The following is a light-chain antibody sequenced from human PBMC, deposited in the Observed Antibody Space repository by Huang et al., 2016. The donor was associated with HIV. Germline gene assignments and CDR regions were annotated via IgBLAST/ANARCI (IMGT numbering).Light chain of an antibody. J-gene: IGKJ3*01. V-gene: IGKV1-39*01. CDR2: AAS. CDR3: QQSSSALPFT. Sequence: DIQMTQSPSSLSASVGARVTMTCRASQKIDTYLSWYQQRPGKAPKLLISAASSLQSVVPSRFICIGSGTDFTLTISSLELEDFATYYCQQSSSALPFTFGPGTTVDLK. CDR1: QKIDTY.